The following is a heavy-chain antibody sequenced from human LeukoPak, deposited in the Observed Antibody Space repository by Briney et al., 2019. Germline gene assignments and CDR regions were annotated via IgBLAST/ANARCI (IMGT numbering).Heavy chain of an antibody. D-gene: IGHD3-10*01. Sequence: PGGSLRLSCAASGFTFSDYYMSWIRQAPGKGLEWVSYISSSGSTIYYADSVKGRFTISRDNAKNSLYLQMNSLTAEDTAVYYCARVQTGYYGSGSYYTQYFDYWGQGTLVTVSS. J-gene: IGHJ4*02. CDR3: ARVQTGYYGSGSYYTQYFDY. V-gene: IGHV3-11*01. CDR2: ISSSGSTI. CDR1: GFTFSDYY.